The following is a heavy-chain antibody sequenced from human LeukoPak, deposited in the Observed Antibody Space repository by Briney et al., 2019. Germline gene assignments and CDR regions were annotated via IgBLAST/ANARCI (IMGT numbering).Heavy chain of an antibody. Sequence: GGSLRLSCAASGFTFSSYAMHWVRQAPGKGLEWVAVISYDGSNKYYADSVKGRFTISRDNSKNTLYLQMNSLRAEDTAVYYCAKDKDYYDSSGYCDYWGQGTLVTVSS. CDR1: GFTFSSYA. V-gene: IGHV3-30-3*01. CDR2: ISYDGSNK. D-gene: IGHD3-22*01. J-gene: IGHJ4*02. CDR3: AKDKDYYDSSGYCDY.